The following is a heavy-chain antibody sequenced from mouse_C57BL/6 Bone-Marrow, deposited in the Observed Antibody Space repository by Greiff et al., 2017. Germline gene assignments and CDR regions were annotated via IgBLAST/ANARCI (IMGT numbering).Heavy chain of an antibody. D-gene: IGHD2-5*01. Sequence: EVKLVESEGGLVQPGSSMKLSCTASGFTFSDYYMAWVRQVPEKGLEWVANINYDGSSTYYLDSLKSRFIISRDNAKNILYLQMSSLKSEDTATYYCAREGYSNYDWYFDVWGTGTTVTVSS. V-gene: IGHV5-16*01. CDR2: INYDGSST. J-gene: IGHJ1*03. CDR3: AREGYSNYDWYFDV. CDR1: GFTFSDYY.